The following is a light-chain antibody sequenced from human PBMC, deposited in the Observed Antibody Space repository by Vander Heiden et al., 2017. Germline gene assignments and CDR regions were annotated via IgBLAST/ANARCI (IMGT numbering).Light chain of an antibody. CDR3: QQYYANSGT. J-gene: IGKJ1*01. CDR2: DAT. V-gene: IGKV1-5*01. Sequence: DIQMSQSPPSLSASAGGRVPITCRASHNILISLAWYQQKTGRAPQVLIYDATTLQSGGTSRSSGSGYGTEFNLTSSSLQPGDFATYYCQQYYANSGTFGQGTKVEIK. CDR1: HNILIS.